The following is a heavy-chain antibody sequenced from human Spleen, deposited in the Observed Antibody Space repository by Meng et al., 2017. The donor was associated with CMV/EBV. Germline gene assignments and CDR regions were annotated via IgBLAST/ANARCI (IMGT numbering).Heavy chain of an antibody. D-gene: IGHD3-16*01. CDR3: VTYQYDSGWTEDS. J-gene: IGHJ4*02. CDR2: IIPILGLS. V-gene: IGHV1-69*10. CDR1: GYTY. Sequence: SVKVSCKASGYTYIHWVRQAPGQGLEWMGGIIPILGLSTYAQRFQGRVTITADKSTGTGYMEVPSLRFDDTAVYYCVTYQYDSGWTEDSWGQGTLVTVSS.